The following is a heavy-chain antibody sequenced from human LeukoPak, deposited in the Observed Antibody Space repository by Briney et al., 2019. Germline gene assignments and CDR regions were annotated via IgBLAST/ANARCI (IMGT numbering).Heavy chain of an antibody. J-gene: IGHJ6*03. CDR3: AKSVFDSSGDPYMDV. CDR1: GFTFNNYG. Sequence: GGSLRLSCGASGFTFNNYGMNWVRQAPGKGLECVSAISGGGDFTKYADSVKGRFTISRDNSKSTLYLQMNSLRAEDTAVYYCAKSVFDSSGDPYMDVWGKGTTVTISS. CDR2: ISGGGDFT. V-gene: IGHV3-23*01. D-gene: IGHD3-22*01.